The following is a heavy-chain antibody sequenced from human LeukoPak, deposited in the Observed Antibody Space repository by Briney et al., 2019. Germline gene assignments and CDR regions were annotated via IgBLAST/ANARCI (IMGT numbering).Heavy chain of an antibody. J-gene: IGHJ4*02. V-gene: IGHV3-43*02. CDR1: GFTFHDYA. CDR3: AKASSGSSSRPIDY. D-gene: IGHD3-10*01. CDR2: ISGDGGSS. Sequence: GESLRHSCVASGFTFHDYAMSWVRQVPGKGLEWVSLISGDGGSSSYAASVKGRFTISRDNSKNSLYLQMNSLRTEDTAFYYCAKASSGSSSRPIDYWGQGTLVTVSS.